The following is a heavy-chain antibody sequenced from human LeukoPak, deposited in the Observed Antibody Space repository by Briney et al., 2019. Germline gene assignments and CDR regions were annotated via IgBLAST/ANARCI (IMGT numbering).Heavy chain of an antibody. CDR1: GYMFTGYD. CDR2: TNPNTGDT. V-gene: IGHV1-2*02. CDR3: ARGGGYDSSGYLDQ. J-gene: IGHJ5*02. D-gene: IGHD3-22*01. Sequence: ASVKVSCKASGYMFTGYDVHWVRQAPGQGLEWMGWTNPNTGDTTYAQKFQGRVTMTRDTSISTAYMELSSLRSYDTAVYYCARGGGYDSSGYLDQWGQGTLVTVSS.